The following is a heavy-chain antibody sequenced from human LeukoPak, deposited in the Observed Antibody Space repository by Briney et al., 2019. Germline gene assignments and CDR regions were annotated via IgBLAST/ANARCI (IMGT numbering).Heavy chain of an antibody. J-gene: IGHJ3*02. CDR1: GFTFSSYA. Sequence: PGGSLRLSCAASGFTFSSYAMSWVRQAPGKGLEWVSVIYAGGTTYYADSVKGRFTISRDNSRNTLDLQMSSLRAEDTAVYYCAREWKFDIWGQGTMVTVSS. CDR3: AREWKFDI. CDR2: IYAGGTT. V-gene: IGHV3-53*01. D-gene: IGHD1-1*01.